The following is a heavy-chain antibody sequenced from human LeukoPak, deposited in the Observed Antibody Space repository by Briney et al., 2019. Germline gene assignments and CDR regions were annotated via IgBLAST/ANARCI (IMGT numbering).Heavy chain of an antibody. CDR2: IIPIFGTA. Sequence: SVKVSYKASGGTFSSYAISWVRQAPGQGLEWMGGIIPIFGTANYAQKFQGRVTITADESTSTAYMELSSLRSEDTAVYYCARPSDHRVSWYYFDYWGQGTLVTVSS. D-gene: IGHD6-13*01. CDR1: GGTFSSYA. CDR3: ARPSDHRVSWYYFDY. V-gene: IGHV1-69*01. J-gene: IGHJ4*02.